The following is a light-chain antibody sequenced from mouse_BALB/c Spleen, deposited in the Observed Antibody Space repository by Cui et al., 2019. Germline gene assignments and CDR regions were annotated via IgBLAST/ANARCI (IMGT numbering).Light chain of an antibody. CDR1: ENVGTY. V-gene: IGKV6-20*01. CDR3: GQSYSYPIT. CDR2: GAS. J-gene: IGKJ5*01. Sequence: NIVMTQSPKSMSMSVGERVTLSCKASENVGTYVSWYQQKPEQSPKLLIYGASNRYTGVPDRFTGSGSATDFTLTISSVQAEDLADYHCGQSYSYPITFGAGTKLELK.